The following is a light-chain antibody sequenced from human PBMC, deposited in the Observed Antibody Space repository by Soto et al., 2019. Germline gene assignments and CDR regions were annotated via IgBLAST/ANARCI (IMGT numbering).Light chain of an antibody. J-gene: IGLJ1*01. CDR3: SSYAGRNNFV. V-gene: IGLV2-8*01. CDR1: SSDVGGYNY. CDR2: EVS. Sequence: QSALTRPPSASGSPGQSVTISCTGTSSDVGGYNYVSWYQQHPGKAPKLMIYEVSKRPSGVPDRFSGSKSGNTASLTVSGLLAEDEADYYCSSYAGRNNFVFGTGTKVTVL.